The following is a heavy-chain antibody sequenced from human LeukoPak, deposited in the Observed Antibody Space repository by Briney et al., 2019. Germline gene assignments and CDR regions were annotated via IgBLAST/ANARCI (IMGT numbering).Heavy chain of an antibody. CDR2: ITASGGNT. D-gene: IGHD5-18*01. CDR3: AKGNGYSYGRYYFDY. V-gene: IGHV3-23*01. Sequence: GSLRLSCAASGFTFSSYAMGWVRQAPGKGLEWVSAITASGGNTYYADSVKGRFTISRDNSKNTLYLQVNSLRAEDTAVYYCAKGNGYSYGRYYFDYWGQGTLVTVSS. CDR1: GFTFSSYA. J-gene: IGHJ4*02.